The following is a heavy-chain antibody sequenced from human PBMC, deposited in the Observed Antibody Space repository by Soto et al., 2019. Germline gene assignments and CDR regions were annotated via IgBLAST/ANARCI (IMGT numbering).Heavy chain of an antibody. CDR2: INHSGST. Sequence: PSETLSLTCAVYGGSFSGYYWSWIRQPPGKGLEWIGEINHSGSTNYNPSLKSRVTISVDTSKNQFSLKLSSVTAADTAVYYCASFSAHSHDSSGYSSISDYWGQGTLVTVSS. CDR1: GGSFSGYY. V-gene: IGHV4-34*01. D-gene: IGHD3-22*01. CDR3: ASFSAHSHDSSGYSSISDY. J-gene: IGHJ4*02.